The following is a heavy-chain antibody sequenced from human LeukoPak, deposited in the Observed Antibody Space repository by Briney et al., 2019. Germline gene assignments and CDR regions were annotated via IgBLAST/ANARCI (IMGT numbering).Heavy chain of an antibody. D-gene: IGHD2-2*03. CDR1: GYTFTSYD. J-gene: IGHJ6*02. CDR2: MNPNSGNT. V-gene: IGHV1-8*01. CDR3: ARGGYCSSTSCYLLYYYYYGMDV. Sequence: ASVKVSCKASGYTFTSYDINWVRQAPGQGLEWLGWMNPNSGNTGYAQKFQGRVTMTRNTSISTAYMELSSLRSEDTAVYYCARGGYCSSTSCYLLYYYYYGMDVWGQGTTVTVSS.